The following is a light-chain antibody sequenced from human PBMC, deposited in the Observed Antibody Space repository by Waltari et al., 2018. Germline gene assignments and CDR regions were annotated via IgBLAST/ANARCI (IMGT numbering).Light chain of an antibody. CDR2: GAA. Sequence: DIQMTQSPSSLSASVGDRVTITCRTSQSISTSLNWYQQKPGRAPKLLSYGAASLQSGVPSRFSGSGSGTDFTLTISSLQREDYATYYCQQSYSASSPTFGPGTKV. V-gene: IGKV1-39*01. CDR1: QSISTS. CDR3: QQSYSASSPT. J-gene: IGKJ3*01.